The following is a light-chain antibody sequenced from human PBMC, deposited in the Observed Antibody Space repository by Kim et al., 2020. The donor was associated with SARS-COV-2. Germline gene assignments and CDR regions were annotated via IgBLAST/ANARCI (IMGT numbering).Light chain of an antibody. J-gene: IGLJ2*01. CDR3: QVWDSGSDHVV. CDR2: YNT. CDR1: IIGDKY. Sequence: SYELTQPPSVSVAPGKTASITCGGDIIGDKYVHWYQQRPGQAPVLVLYYNTDRPAGIPERFSGSNSGDTATLTISGVEAWDEADYFCQVWDSGSDHVVFGGGTQLTVL. V-gene: IGLV3-21*01.